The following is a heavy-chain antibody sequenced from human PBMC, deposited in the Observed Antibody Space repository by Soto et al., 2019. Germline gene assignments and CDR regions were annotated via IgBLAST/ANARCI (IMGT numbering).Heavy chain of an antibody. D-gene: IGHD2-2*01. V-gene: IGHV1-2*02. CDR1: GYTFTGYY. CDR2: INPNSGGP. J-gene: IGHJ6*02. CDR3: ARVRVYCSSNSCNHYYYYYGMDV. Sequence: ASVKDSCKASGYTFTGYYMHWVRQAPGQGLEWMGWINPNSGGPNYAQKFQGRVTMTRDTSISTAYMELSRLRSDDTAVYYCARVRVYCSSNSCNHYYYYYGMDVWGQGTTVTVSS.